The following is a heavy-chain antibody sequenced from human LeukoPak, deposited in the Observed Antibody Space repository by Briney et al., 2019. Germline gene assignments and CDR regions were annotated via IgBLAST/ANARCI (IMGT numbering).Heavy chain of an antibody. J-gene: IGHJ6*03. CDR1: GGSISSSSYY. Sequence: SETLSLTCTVSGGSISSSSYYWGWIRQPPGKGLEWIGSIYYSGSTYYNPSLKSRVTISVDTSKNQFSLKLSSVTAADTAVYYCARGSIAAADPDYYYYYMDVWGKGTTVTISS. CDR2: IYYSGST. V-gene: IGHV4-39*01. D-gene: IGHD6-13*01. CDR3: ARGSIAAADPDYYYYYMDV.